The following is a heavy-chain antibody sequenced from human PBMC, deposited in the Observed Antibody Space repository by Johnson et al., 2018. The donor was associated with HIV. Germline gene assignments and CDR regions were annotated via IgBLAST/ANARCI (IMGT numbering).Heavy chain of an antibody. Sequence: VQLVESGGGLVKPGGSLRLSCTTSGFTFSHAWMTWVRQAPGKGLEWVSVLSSGGSTYYSPSVKGRLSTSRDNTKNTKYLQMNSLRAEDTAVYYWAKAMGGWLLAHAFDIWGQGTMVTISS. CDR3: AKAMGGWLLAHAFDI. D-gene: IGHD3-22*01. V-gene: IGHV3-66*01. J-gene: IGHJ3*02. CDR1: GFTFSHAW. CDR2: LSSGGST.